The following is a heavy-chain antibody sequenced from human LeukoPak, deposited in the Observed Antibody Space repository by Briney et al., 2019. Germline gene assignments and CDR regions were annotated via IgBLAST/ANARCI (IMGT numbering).Heavy chain of an antibody. CDR2: VWYDGNNK. D-gene: IGHD6-13*01. J-gene: IGHJ4*02. CDR3: ARGSGAAAGAFDY. V-gene: IGHV3-33*01. CDR1: GFTFRSYG. Sequence: GRSLRLSCAASGFTFRSYGMHWVRQAPGKGLEWVAIVWYDGNNKYYADSVKGRFTVSRDNSKDTVSLQLNSLRAEDTAVYYCARGSGAAAGAFDYWGQGTLVTVPS.